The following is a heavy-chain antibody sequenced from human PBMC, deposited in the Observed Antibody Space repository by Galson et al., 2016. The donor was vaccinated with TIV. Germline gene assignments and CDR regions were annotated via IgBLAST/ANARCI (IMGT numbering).Heavy chain of an antibody. J-gene: IGHJ4*02. CDR2: LSGGATNT. V-gene: IGHV3-23*01. Sequence: LRLSCAASGFRFNEYEVSWVRQAPRKGLEWVSALSGGATNTYYSDSVKGRFTISRDNSQNKVFLEMDSLRVDDTAVYYCAKDRGYFEGFDHWGPGTLVTVSS. CDR3: AKDRGYFEGFDH. CDR1: GFRFNEYE. D-gene: IGHD6-25*01.